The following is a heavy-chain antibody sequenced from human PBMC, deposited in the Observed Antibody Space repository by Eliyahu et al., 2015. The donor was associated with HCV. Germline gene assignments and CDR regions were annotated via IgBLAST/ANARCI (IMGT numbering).Heavy chain of an antibody. D-gene: IGHD3-3*01. CDR1: XLXLXRCS. Sequence: EVQLVESGGGLVQPGVSLRLSCAASXLXLXRCSMSWXRQAPGKGLEWVSFISSDSGTRYYVDSVKGRFTISRDNAKNSLYLQMNSLRDEDTAVYYCVSKRINDFWSGYDDWGQGTLVTVSS. CDR3: VSKRINDFWSGYDD. J-gene: IGHJ4*02. V-gene: IGHV3-48*02. CDR2: ISSDSGTR.